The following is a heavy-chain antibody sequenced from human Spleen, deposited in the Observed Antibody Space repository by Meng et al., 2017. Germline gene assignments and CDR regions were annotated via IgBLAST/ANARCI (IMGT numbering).Heavy chain of an antibody. V-gene: IGHV1-18*01. CDR3: AREERITKVRGVIISSNDYGMDG. J-gene: IGHJ6*02. Sequence: ASVKVSCNASGYTFSSHGISWVRQAPGQGLEWMGWISAYNGNTNYAQKFQGRVNMTTDTSTTTAYMELRSLRSDDTAVYYGAREERITKVRGVIISSNDYGMDGWGQGTTVTGSS. CDR2: ISAYNGNT. D-gene: IGHD3-10*01. CDR1: GYTFSSHG.